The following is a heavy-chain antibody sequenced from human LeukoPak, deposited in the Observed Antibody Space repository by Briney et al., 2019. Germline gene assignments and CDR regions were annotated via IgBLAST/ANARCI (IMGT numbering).Heavy chain of an antibody. CDR2: ISYDGSNK. Sequence: PGRSLRLSCAASGFTFSSYGMHWVRQAPGKGLEWVAVISYDGSNKYYADSVKGRFTISRDNSKNTLYLQMNSLRAEDTAVYYCATKDTYGPPYWGQGTLVTVSS. D-gene: IGHD4-17*01. V-gene: IGHV3-30*03. CDR1: GFTFSSYG. J-gene: IGHJ4*02. CDR3: ATKDTYGPPY.